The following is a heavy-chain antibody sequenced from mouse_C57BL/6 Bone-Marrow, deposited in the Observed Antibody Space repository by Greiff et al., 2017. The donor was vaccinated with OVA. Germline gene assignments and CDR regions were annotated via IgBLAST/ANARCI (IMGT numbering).Heavy chain of an antibody. CDR2: IYPSDSET. V-gene: IGHV1-61*01. CDR1: GYTFTSYW. J-gene: IGHJ4*01. Sequence: QVQLQQSGAELVRPGSSVKLSCKASGYTFTSYWMDWVKQRPGQGLEWIGNIYPSDSETHYNQKFKDKATLTVDKSSSTAYMQLSSLTSEDSAVYYCARSSLRYRYYYAMDYWGQGTSVTVSS. CDR3: ARSSLRYRYYYAMDY.